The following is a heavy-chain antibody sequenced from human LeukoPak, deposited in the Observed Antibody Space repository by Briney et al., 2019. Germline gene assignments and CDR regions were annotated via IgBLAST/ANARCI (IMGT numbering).Heavy chain of an antibody. V-gene: IGHV3-7*01. D-gene: IGHD1-7*01. CDR3: VGWGISGITNH. Sequence: GGSLRLSCAASELTSSNSWMSWVRQAPGKGLEWVAQTKQDGSEKYYVDSVKGRFTTSRDKNSLFLQMNGVRAEDTAVYYCVGWGISGITNHWGQGTLVTVSS. CDR2: TKQDGSEK. CDR1: ELTSSNSW. J-gene: IGHJ4*02.